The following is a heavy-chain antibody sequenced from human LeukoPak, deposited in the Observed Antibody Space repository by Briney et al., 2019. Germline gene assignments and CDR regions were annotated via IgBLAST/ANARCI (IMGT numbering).Heavy chain of an antibody. Sequence: GRSLRLSCAASGFTFSNYDMHWVRQAPGKGLEWVAVLSYDESNKYSADSVKGRFTISRDNSKNTLYLQMNSLRAEDTAVYYCAKWGAAAGFDYWGRGTLVTVSS. CDR1: GFTFSNYD. J-gene: IGHJ4*02. CDR2: LSYDESNK. V-gene: IGHV3-30*18. D-gene: IGHD6-13*01. CDR3: AKWGAAAGFDY.